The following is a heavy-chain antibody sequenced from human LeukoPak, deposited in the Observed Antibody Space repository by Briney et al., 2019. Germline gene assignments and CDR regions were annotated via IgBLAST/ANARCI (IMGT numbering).Heavy chain of an antibody. CDR3: ARDLSGVTGYTYGRGIDY. D-gene: IGHD5-18*01. V-gene: IGHV3-7*01. CDR1: GFTFSSYW. Sequence: GGSLRLSCAASGFTFSSYWRSWVRQAPGKGLEGLANIKKDGSEKDYVDSVKGRFTISRDNAKTSLYLQMNSLRAEDTAVYYCARDLSGVTGYTYGRGIDYWGQGTLVTVSS. J-gene: IGHJ4*02. CDR2: IKKDGSEK.